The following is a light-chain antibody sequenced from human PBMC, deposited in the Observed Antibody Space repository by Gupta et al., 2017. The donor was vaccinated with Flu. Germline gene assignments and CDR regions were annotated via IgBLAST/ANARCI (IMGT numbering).Light chain of an antibody. Sequence: QTALTQPAPVSGSPGQAIATSCTGTTSDVGPNNNVSWYQQHPGKAPRVMIYGVNKRPAGVSDRFAGSKAGNKDCLTISGLQAEDEADYYGSTYRSSSTSFFFGTGTKISVL. CDR1: TSDVGPNNN. CDR2: GVN. V-gene: IGLV2-14*01. CDR3: STYRSSSTSFF. J-gene: IGLJ1*01.